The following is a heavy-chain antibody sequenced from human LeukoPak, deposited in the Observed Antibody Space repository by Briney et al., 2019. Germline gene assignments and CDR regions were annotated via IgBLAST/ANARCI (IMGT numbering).Heavy chain of an antibody. CDR2: ISAYNGNI. CDR3: TIMTHCTGGTCYSYDH. J-gene: IGHJ4*02. Sequence: ASVKVSCKTSGYTFTSYGITWVRQAPGKGLEWMGWISAYNGNIDYAQNLQGRVTMTTDTSTSTAYMELRSLRSDDTAVYYCTIMTHCTGGTCYSYDHWGQGTMVAVPS. D-gene: IGHD2-15*01. V-gene: IGHV1-18*01. CDR1: GYTFTSYG.